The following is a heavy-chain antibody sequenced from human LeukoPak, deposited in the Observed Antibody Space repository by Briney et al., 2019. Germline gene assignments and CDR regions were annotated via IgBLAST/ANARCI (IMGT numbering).Heavy chain of an antibody. CDR3: ARDSKQWLGFFDS. Sequence: SETLSLTCTIFGASTSDYYWSWVRQPPGKGLEWIGYIHHTGSFDYNPSLNSRVTISVDTSKNQFSLKLSSVTAADTAVYYCARDSKQWLGFFDSWGQGTLVTVSS. D-gene: IGHD6-19*01. CDR1: GASTSDYY. J-gene: IGHJ4*02. V-gene: IGHV4-59*01. CDR2: IHHTGSF.